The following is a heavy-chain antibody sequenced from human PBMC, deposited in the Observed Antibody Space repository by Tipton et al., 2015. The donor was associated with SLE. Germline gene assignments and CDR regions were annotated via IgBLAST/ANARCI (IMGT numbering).Heavy chain of an antibody. D-gene: IGHD3-10*01. Sequence: TLSLTYTVSGVSISSSRYYSTWSWIRQPPKQGLEWIGWIYHTGGTDYNPSLKSRVTISVDTSKNQFSLRLSSVTAADTAVYYCARDYYGSGFDAFDIWGQGTMVTVSS. CDR3: ARDYYGSGFDAFDI. J-gene: IGHJ3*02. V-gene: IGHV4-61*01. CDR1: GVSISSSRYYST. CDR2: IYHTGGT.